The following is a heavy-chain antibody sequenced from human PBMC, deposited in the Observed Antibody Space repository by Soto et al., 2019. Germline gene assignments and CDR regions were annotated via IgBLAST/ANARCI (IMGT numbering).Heavy chain of an antibody. D-gene: IGHD6-6*01. Sequence: ASVKVSCKASGYTFTSYGISWVRQAPGQGLEWMGWISAYNGNTNYAQKLQGRVTMTTDTSTSTAYMELRSLRSDDTAVYYCARVRGIASRPYYYGMDVWGQGTTVTVSS. J-gene: IGHJ6*02. V-gene: IGHV1-18*01. CDR3: ARVRGIASRPYYYGMDV. CDR2: ISAYNGNT. CDR1: GYTFTSYG.